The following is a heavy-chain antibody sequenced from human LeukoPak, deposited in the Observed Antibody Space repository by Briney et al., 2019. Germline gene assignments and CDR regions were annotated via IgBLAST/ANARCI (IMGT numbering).Heavy chain of an antibody. CDR1: GFTFSSYA. CDR2: ISSNGGST. J-gene: IGHJ4*02. CDR3: ASPYSGYDYNFDH. V-gene: IGHV3-64D*06. Sequence: SGGSLRLSCSASGFTFSSYAMHWVRQAPGKGLEYVSSISSNGGSTYYADSVKGRFTTSRDNSKNTLFLQMSSLRTEDTAVYYCASPYSGYDYNFDHWGQGTLVTVSS. D-gene: IGHD5-12*01.